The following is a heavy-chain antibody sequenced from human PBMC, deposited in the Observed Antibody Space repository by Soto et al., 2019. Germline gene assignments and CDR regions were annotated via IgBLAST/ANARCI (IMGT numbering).Heavy chain of an antibody. CDR1: GFTVSSNY. CDR3: ARDSYCSSTSCYAESYYFDY. D-gene: IGHD2-2*01. Sequence: GGSLRLSCAASGFTVSSNYMSWVRQAPGKGLEWVSVIYSGGSTYYADSVKGRFTISRDNSKNTLYLQMNSLRAEDTAVYYCARDSYCSSTSCYAESYYFDYWGQGTLVTVSS. V-gene: IGHV3-66*01. J-gene: IGHJ4*02. CDR2: IYSGGST.